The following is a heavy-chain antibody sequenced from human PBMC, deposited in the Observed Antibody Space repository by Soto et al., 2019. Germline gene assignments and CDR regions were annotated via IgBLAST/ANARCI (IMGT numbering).Heavy chain of an antibody. J-gene: IGHJ5*02. D-gene: IGHD3-10*01. CDR3: ARLRLLWFGELFGWFDP. Sequence: PSETLSLTCAVYGGSFSGYYWSWIRKPPGKGLEWIGEINHSGSTNYNPSLKSRVTISVDTSKNQFSLKLGSVTAADTAVYYCARLRLLWFGELFGWFDPWGQVTLVTVSS. CDR2: INHSGST. CDR1: GGSFSGYY. V-gene: IGHV4-34*01.